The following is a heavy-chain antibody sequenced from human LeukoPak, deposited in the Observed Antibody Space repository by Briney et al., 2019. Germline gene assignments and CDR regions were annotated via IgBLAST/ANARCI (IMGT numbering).Heavy chain of an antibody. CDR2: ISSKRDPI. CDR3: ARQPVTTRFEYYLDY. J-gene: IGHJ4*02. V-gene: IGHV3-48*03. Sequence: GGSLRHSRGASGFTLSKYQMNWVRQAPGRGLEWGSYISSKRDPIYYGDTVKGRFTISRDNTKNSLYLHMNGLRAEDTAIYYCARQPVTTRFEYYLDYGGQGTLVSVST. D-gene: IGHD4-17*01. CDR1: GFTLSKYQ.